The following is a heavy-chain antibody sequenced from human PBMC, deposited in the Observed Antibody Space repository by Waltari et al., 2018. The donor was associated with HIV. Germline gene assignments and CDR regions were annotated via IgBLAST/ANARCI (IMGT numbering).Heavy chain of an antibody. CDR3: ARPTLSMVATPGDAFDI. D-gene: IGHD5-12*01. CDR1: GGSISSSSYY. J-gene: IGHJ3*02. Sequence: QLQLQESGPGLVKPSETLSLTCTVSGGSISSSSYYWGWIRQPPGKGLEWIGSIYYSGSTYYNPSLKSRVTISVDTSKNQFSLKLSSVTAADTAVYYCARPTLSMVATPGDAFDIWGQGTMVTVSS. V-gene: IGHV4-39*01. CDR2: IYYSGST.